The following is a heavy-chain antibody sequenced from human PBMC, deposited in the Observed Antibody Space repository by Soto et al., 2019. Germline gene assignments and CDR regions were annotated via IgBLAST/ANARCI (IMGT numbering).Heavy chain of an antibody. Sequence: APVKASSKASRYTFTGYYRHWLQQSPRKGLEWMGIINPSGGSTSYAQKFQGRVTMTRDTSTSTVYMELSSLRSEDTAVYYCARDSPAAVYRGSYSGNDYWGQGTLVTVSS. CDR3: ARDSPAAVYRGSYSGNDY. CDR1: RYTFTGYY. CDR2: INPSGGST. J-gene: IGHJ4*02. V-gene: IGHV1-46*03. D-gene: IGHD1-26*01.